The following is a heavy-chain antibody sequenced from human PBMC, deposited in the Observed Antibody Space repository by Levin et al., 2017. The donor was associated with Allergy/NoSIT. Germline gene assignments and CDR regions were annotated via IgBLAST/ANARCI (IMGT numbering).Heavy chain of an antibody. CDR3: SNYDILTGFLS. V-gene: IGHV3-73*01. CDR2: IRSKANNYAT. D-gene: IGHD3-9*01. Sequence: TGESLKISCAASGFTLSGSAVHWVRQASGKGLEWLGRIRSKANNYATAYAASVQGRFIISRDDSKSTADLQMNSLKTEDTAVYYCSNYDILTGFLSWGQGTLVTVSS. J-gene: IGHJ5*02. CDR1: GFTLSGSA.